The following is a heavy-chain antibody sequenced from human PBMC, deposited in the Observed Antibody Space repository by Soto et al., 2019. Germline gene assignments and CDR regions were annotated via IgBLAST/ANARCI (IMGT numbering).Heavy chain of an antibody. V-gene: IGHV4-34*01. Sequence: QVHLQPWGAGLLTPSETLSLTCAVYGGSFSGYYWSWVRQPPGKGLEWIGEINHSGSTNYNPSLKSRVTISVDTSKEHFSLKLSSVTAADTALYYCARGSYCTGGSCPDGNYFYMDAWGKGTTVTVSS. J-gene: IGHJ6*03. D-gene: IGHD2-15*01. CDR1: GGSFSGYY. CDR2: INHSGST. CDR3: ARGSYCTGGSCPDGNYFYMDA.